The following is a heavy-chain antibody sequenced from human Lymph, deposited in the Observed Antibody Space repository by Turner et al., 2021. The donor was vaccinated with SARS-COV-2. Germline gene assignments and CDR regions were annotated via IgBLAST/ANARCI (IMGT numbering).Heavy chain of an antibody. J-gene: IGHJ4*02. V-gene: IGHV3-21*01. Sequence: EVQLVESGGGLVKPGGSLRLSCAASGFTFSTYSMNWVRKAPGKGLEWISSISSSSSDIYYADSVKGRFTISRDDAKNSLYLQMNSLRAEDTAVYYCARDIPTTADYCDYWGQGTLVTVSS. CDR1: GFTFSTYS. CDR2: ISSSSSDI. CDR3: ARDIPTTADYCDY. D-gene: IGHD4-17*01.